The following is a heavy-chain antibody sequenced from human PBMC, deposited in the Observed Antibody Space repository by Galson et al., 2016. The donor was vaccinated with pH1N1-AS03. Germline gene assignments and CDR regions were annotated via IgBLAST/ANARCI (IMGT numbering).Heavy chain of an antibody. CDR1: GDSISSGDYF. J-gene: IGHJ3*02. Sequence: TLSLTCTVSGDSISSGDYFWSWIRQHPGRGLEWIGYIYDSGRSYYNPSLKSRLTISVDTSQKQFSLKLRSVTAADTAVYYCARGGVIVPTNVEAFDIWGQGTMVTVSS. CDR2: IYDSGRS. V-gene: IGHV4-31*03. D-gene: IGHD5-12*01. CDR3: ARGGVIVPTNVEAFDI.